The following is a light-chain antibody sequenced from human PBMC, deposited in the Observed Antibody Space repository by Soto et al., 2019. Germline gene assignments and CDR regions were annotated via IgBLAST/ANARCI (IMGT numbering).Light chain of an antibody. Sequence: DIQLTQSPSFLSASVGDRVSITCRASQDIGLFLAWYQQIPGQAPRLLMYGSSRLENGVPSRFSGSESGTEFTLIVSSLQPEDFGTYYCQQLKSYPLSFGGGTKVEVK. CDR1: QDIGLF. V-gene: IGKV1-9*01. CDR2: GSS. J-gene: IGKJ4*01. CDR3: QQLKSYPLS.